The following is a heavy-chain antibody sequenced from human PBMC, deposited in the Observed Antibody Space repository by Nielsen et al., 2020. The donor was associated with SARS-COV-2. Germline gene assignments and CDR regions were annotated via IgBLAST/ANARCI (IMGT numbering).Heavy chain of an antibody. Sequence: GESLKISSAASGFTFSSYAMSWVRQAPGKGLEWVSAISGSGGSTYYADSVKGRFTISRDNSENTLYLQMNSLRAEDTAVYYCAKSLLRYYYYGMDVWGQGTTVTVSS. CDR2: ISGSGGST. D-gene: IGHD2-15*01. J-gene: IGHJ6*02. CDR3: AKSLLRYYYYGMDV. V-gene: IGHV3-23*01. CDR1: GFTFSSYA.